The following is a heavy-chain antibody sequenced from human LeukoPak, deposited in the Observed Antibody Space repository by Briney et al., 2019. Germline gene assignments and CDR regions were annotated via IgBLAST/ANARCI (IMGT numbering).Heavy chain of an antibody. Sequence: GGSLRLSCAASGFTFSDSYMTWVRQAPGKGVEWVAYISGSGHDINYSDSVKGRFTISRDNAKNSLYLQMSSLRVEDTAVYYCARSPNYKGYFDYWGQGTLVTVSS. J-gene: IGHJ4*02. CDR2: ISGSGHDI. V-gene: IGHV3-11*04. CDR3: ARSPNYKGYFDY. D-gene: IGHD3-10*01. CDR1: GFTFSDSY.